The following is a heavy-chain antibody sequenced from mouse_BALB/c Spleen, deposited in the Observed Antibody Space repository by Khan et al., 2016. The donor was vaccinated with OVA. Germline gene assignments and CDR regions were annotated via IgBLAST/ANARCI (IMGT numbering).Heavy chain of an antibody. V-gene: IGHV1-4*01. Sequence: VQLQQSGAELARPGASVKMSCKASGYTFTTYTMHWVKQRPGQGLEWIGYINPSNGYTNYNQKFKDKSTLTADNSSSTAYMQMSSLTSDYSADYYCAREGAYYRSVGCVAYWGQGTLVTVSA. CDR3: AREGAYYRSVGCVAY. CDR1: GYTFTTYT. D-gene: IGHD2-14*01. J-gene: IGHJ3*01. CDR2: INPSNGYT.